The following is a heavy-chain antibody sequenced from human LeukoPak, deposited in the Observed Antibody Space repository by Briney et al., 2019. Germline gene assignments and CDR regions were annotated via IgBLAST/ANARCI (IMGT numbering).Heavy chain of an antibody. CDR2: AQGDGRLQ. Sequence: GGSLRLSCAASGFSFSTYGMHWVRQAPGKGLEWVAAAQGDGRLQYYADSVKGRFTISKDISKSTLYVQMNSLRAEDTAVYYCATGGGFYYGHWGQGTLVAVSS. V-gene: IGHV3-30*02. J-gene: IGHJ4*02. CDR3: ATGGGFYYGH. D-gene: IGHD3-22*01. CDR1: GFSFSTYG.